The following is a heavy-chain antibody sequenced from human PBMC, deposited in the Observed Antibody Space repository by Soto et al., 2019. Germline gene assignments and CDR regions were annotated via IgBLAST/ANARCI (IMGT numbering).Heavy chain of an antibody. CDR2: IYHTGNA. D-gene: IGHD3-22*01. CDR3: ARDFSDSSDYTTNWFDP. CDR1: GDSISNSRFY. V-gene: IGHV4-39*01. Sequence: SETLSLTCSVSGDSISNSRFYWAWIRQPPGEGLEWIGSIYHTGNAYYNPSLKSRVTISVDTSKNQFSLKLTSVTAADAALYYCARDFSDSSDYTTNWFDPWGQGTLVTVSS. J-gene: IGHJ5*02.